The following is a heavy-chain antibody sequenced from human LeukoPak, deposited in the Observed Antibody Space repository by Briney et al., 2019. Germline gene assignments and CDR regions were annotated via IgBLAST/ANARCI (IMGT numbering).Heavy chain of an antibody. CDR2: IYHSGST. V-gene: IGHV4-38-2*02. Sequence: SSETLSLTCTVSGYSISSGYHWGWIRQPPGKGLEWIGSIYHSGSTYYNPSLKSRVTISVDTSKNQFSLKLSSVTAADTAVYYCARDGYSGNDGLWGQGTLVTVSS. J-gene: IGHJ4*02. CDR1: GYSISSGYH. D-gene: IGHD5-12*01. CDR3: ARDGYSGNDGL.